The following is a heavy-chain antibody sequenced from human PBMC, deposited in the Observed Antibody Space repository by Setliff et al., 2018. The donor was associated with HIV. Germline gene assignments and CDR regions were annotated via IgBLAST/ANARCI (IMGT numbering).Heavy chain of an antibody. D-gene: IGHD2-21*01. V-gene: IGHV4-39*07. CDR1: GGSISRSTHH. J-gene: IGHJ4*02. CDR3: AAQDLDLVKYYYMDY. Sequence: SETLSLTCTVSGGSISRSTHHWAWIRQPPGKGLEWIGALSSKGQAYYNPSLKSRVAISIDSSKNRFSLRLDSLTAADTAVYYCAAQDLDLVKYYYMDYWGPGALVTVSS. CDR2: LSSKGQA.